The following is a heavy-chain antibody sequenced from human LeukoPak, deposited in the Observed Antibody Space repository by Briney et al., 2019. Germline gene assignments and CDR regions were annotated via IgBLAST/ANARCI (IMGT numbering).Heavy chain of an antibody. V-gene: IGHV3-30*03. CDR1: GFTFSSYG. D-gene: IGHD6-13*01. CDR3: HVAAAGTAFDY. J-gene: IGHJ4*02. CDR2: IPYDGSNK. Sequence: PGRSLRLSCAASGFTFSSYGMHWVRQAPGKGLEWVAVIPYDGSNKYYADSVKGRFTISRDNSKNTLYLQMNSLRAEDTAVYYCHVAAAGTAFDYWGQGTLVTVSS.